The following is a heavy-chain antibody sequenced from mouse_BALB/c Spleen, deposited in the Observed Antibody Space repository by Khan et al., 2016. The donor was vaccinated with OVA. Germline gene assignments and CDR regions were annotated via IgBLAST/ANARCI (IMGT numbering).Heavy chain of an antibody. CDR1: GFSFTSYG. J-gene: IGHJ2*01. V-gene: IGHV2-9*02. Sequence: QVQLKESGPGLVTPSQSLSITCTVSGFSFTSYGVHWVRQPPGKGLEWLGVICAGGSQTYNSALQSRMSINKENTKSQVYLKMNSLQTGDTAMYFCARLEDIWGQGTTLTVSS. D-gene: IGHD1-3*01. CDR2: ICAGGSQ. CDR3: ARLEDI.